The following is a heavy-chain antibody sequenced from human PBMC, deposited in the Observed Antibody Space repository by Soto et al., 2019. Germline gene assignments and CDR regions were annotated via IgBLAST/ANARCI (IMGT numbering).Heavy chain of an antibody. Sequence: EVQLVESGGGLVQPGGSLRLSCAASGFTFSDHHMNWVRQAPGKGLEWVGRSRKKVDSYTTEYAASVKGRFTISRDDSKNSLYLQMNSLKTADTAVYYCVGESWYRFDYWGQGTLATVSS. J-gene: IGHJ4*02. D-gene: IGHD3-16*01. CDR1: GFTFSDHH. CDR3: VGESWYRFDY. V-gene: IGHV3-72*01. CDR2: SRKKVDSYTT.